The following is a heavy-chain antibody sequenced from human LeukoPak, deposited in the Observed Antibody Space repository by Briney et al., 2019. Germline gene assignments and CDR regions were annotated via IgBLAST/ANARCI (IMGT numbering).Heavy chain of an antibody. J-gene: IGHJ4*02. V-gene: IGHV4-39*07. CDR3: ARVRITMVRGPIDY. CDR2: IYYSGST. D-gene: IGHD3-10*01. CDR1: GGSISSSSYY. Sequence: SETLSLTCTVSGGSISSSSYYWGWIRQPPGKGLEWIGSIYYSGSTNYNPSLKSRVTISVDTSKNQFSLKLSSVTAADTAVYYCARVRITMVRGPIDYWGQGTLVTVSS.